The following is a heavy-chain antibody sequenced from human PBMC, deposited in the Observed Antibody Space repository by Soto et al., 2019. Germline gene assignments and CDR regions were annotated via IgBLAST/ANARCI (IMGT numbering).Heavy chain of an antibody. Sequence: GSLRLSGAAPGSTFSSYTFHWVRQAPGKGLELVSCITGSGDLTHYAESVHGLFTISRDQSRNMLYLQMKSLRVEDTAVYYCAREERFNSGYYYVTGDFYYHALDVWGQGTTGTVSS. V-gene: IGHV3-23*01. J-gene: IGHJ6*02. D-gene: IGHD3-22*01. CDR3: AREERFNSGYYYVTGDFYYHALDV. CDR2: ITGSGDLT. CDR1: GSTFSSYT.